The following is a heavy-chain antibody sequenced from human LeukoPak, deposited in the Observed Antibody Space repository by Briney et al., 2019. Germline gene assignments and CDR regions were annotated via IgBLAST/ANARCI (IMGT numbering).Heavy chain of an antibody. V-gene: IGHV1-2*02. CDR3: ARQGSGNHFDY. CDR1: GYTFTGYF. CDR2: INPNSGGT. Sequence: ASVKASCKASGYTFTGYFMHWGRQAPGQGLEWMGWINPNSGGTNYAQKFQGRVTMTRDTSISTAYMELSRLRSDDTALYYCARQGSGNHFDYWGQGTLVTVSS. D-gene: IGHD1-26*01. J-gene: IGHJ4*02.